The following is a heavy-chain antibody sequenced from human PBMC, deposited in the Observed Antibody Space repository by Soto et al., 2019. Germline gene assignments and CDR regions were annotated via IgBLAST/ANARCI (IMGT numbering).Heavy chain of an antibody. CDR2: IGTAGDT. V-gene: IGHV3-13*01. Sequence: EAQLVECGGGLVQPGGSLRLSCAASGLTFSSYHIHWVRQATGKGLEWVSAIGTAGDTYFPGSVKGRFTISRENAKNSLYLQRNSLRAGDTAVYYCARDLQNLQWLGRPGAGMDVWGQGTTVTVSS. CDR1: GLTFSSYH. CDR3: ARDLQNLQWLGRPGAGMDV. J-gene: IGHJ6*02. D-gene: IGHD6-19*01.